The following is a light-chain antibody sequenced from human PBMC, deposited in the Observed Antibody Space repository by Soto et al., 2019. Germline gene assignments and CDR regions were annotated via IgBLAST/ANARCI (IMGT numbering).Light chain of an antibody. V-gene: IGLV2-14*01. J-gene: IGLJ1*01. CDR1: SSDVGSFNY. CDR2: EVT. Sequence: ALTQPASVSGSPGQSITISCTATSSDVGSFNYVSWYQHHPGKAPKLMIYEVTSRPSGVSNRFSGSKSGNTASLTISGLQAEDEADYYCVSYATSTTLYVFGSGTKVTV. CDR3: VSYATSTTLYV.